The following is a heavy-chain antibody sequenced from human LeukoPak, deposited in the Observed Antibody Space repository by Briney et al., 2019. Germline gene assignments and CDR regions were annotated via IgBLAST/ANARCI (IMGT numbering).Heavy chain of an antibody. CDR2: ISYDGSNK. D-gene: IGHD6-19*01. CDR3: AKAHTSGPGDY. Sequence: PGGSLILSCAASGFTFSSYGMHWVRQAPGKGLEWVELISYDGSNKYYADSVKGRFTISRDNSKNTLYLQMNSLRAEDTVVYYCAKAHTSGPGDYWGQGTLVTVSS. V-gene: IGHV3-30*18. J-gene: IGHJ4*02. CDR1: GFTFSSYG.